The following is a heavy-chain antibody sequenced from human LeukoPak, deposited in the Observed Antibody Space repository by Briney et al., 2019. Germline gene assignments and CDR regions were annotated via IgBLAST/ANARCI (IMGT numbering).Heavy chain of an antibody. CDR2: IWYDGSNK. J-gene: IGHJ4*02. D-gene: IGHD5-18*01. V-gene: IGHV3-33*01. Sequence: GRSLRLSCAASGFTFSSYGMHWVRQAPGKGLEWVAVIWYDGSNKYYADSVKGRFTISRDNSKNTLYLQMNSLRAEDTAVYYCARDGYGLDTPMVSTIFDYWGQGTLVTVSS. CDR1: GFTFSSYG. CDR3: ARDGYGLDTPMVSTIFDY.